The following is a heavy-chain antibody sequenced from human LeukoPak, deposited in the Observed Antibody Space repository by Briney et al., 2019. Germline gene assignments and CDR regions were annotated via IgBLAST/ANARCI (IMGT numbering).Heavy chain of an antibody. CDR1: GGSISSSSYY. CDR3: AKESNSSDNWYFDL. CDR2: IYYSGNT. V-gene: IGHV4-39*07. Sequence: SETLSLTCTVSGGSISSSSYYWGWIRQPPGKGLEWIGSIYYSGNTYYNPSLKSRVTISVDTSKNQFSLKLSSVTAADTAVYYCAKESNSSDNWYFDLWGRGTLVTVSS. J-gene: IGHJ2*01. D-gene: IGHD2/OR15-2a*01.